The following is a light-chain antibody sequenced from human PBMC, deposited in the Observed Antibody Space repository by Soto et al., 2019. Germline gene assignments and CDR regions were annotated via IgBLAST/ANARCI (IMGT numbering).Light chain of an antibody. V-gene: IGKV1-39*01. CDR2: AAS. J-gene: IGKJ2*01. Sequence: DIQMTQSPSSLSASVGDRVTITCRASQSITSYLNWYQQKPGKAPKLLIYAASRSQSGVPSRFSGSGSGTDFTLTISSLQPEDFATYYCQQSYNTPYTCGQGTKLEIK. CDR1: QSITSY. CDR3: QQSYNTPYT.